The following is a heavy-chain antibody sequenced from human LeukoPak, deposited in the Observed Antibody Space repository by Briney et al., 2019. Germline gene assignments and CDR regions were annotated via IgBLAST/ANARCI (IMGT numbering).Heavy chain of an antibody. CDR1: GFTFSSYG. Sequence: GGSLRLSCAASGFTFSSYGMHWVRQAPGKGLEWVAVISYDGSNKYYADSVRGRFTISRDNSKNTLYLQMNSLRAEDTAVYYCARNFDYWGQGTLVTVSS. J-gene: IGHJ4*02. CDR3: ARNFDY. V-gene: IGHV3-30*03. CDR2: ISYDGSNK.